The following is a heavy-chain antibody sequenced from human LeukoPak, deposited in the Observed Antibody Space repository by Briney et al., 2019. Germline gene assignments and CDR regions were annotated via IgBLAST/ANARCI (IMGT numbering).Heavy chain of an antibody. J-gene: IGHJ6*02. CDR2: IIPIFGTA. D-gene: IGHD1-7*01. CDR1: GGTFSSYA. V-gene: IGHV1-69*01. CDR3: ASRSSITGTTLRDYYYGMDV. Sequence: GASVEVSCKASGGTFSSYAISWVRQAPGQGLEWMGGIIPIFGTANYAQKFQGRVTITADESTSTAYMELSSLRSEDTAVYYCASRSSITGTTLRDYYYGMDVWGQGTTVTVSS.